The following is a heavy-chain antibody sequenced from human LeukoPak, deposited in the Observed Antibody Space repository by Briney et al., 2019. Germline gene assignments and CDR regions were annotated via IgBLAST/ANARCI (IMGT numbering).Heavy chain of an antibody. J-gene: IGHJ4*02. V-gene: IGHV4-59*12. CDR2: IYYSGST. Sequence: PSETLSLTCTVSGGSISSYYWSWIRQPPGKGLEWIGYIYYSGSTNYNPSLKSRVTISVDTSKNQFSLKLSSVTAADTAVYYCARYSYGWVGFDYWGQGTLVTVSS. CDR1: GGSISSYY. D-gene: IGHD5-18*01. CDR3: ARYSYGWVGFDY.